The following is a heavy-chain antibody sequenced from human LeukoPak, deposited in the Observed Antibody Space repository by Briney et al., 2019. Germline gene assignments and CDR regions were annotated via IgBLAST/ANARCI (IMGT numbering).Heavy chain of an antibody. D-gene: IGHD5-18*01. V-gene: IGHV1-24*01. CDR3: ATDGWIQLWLNY. CDR1: GYTLTELS. J-gene: IGHJ4*02. Sequence: ASVKVSCKVSGYTLTELSMHWVRQAPGKGLEWMGGFDPEDGETIYAQKFQGRVTMTEDTSTDTAYMELSSLRSEDTAVYYCATDGWIQLWLNYWGQGTLVTVSS. CDR2: FDPEDGET.